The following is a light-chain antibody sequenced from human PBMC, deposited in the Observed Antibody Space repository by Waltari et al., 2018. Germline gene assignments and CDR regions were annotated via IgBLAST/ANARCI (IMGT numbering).Light chain of an antibody. CDR1: SSNIGAGFD. Sequence: QAVLTQPPSVSGAPGQRVTISCTGSSSNIGAGFDVHWYQQLPGAAPKLLIYGNANRPWGVLDRSSGSKSGTSASLAITGLQAEEEAGYCCQSFDNSRRRSVIFGGGTKLTVL. CDR3: QSFDNSRRRSVI. J-gene: IGLJ2*01. CDR2: GNA. V-gene: IGLV1-40*01.